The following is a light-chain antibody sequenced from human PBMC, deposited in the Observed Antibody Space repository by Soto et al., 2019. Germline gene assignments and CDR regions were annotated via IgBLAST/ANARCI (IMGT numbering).Light chain of an antibody. CDR1: QTVSNTY. CDR2: GPS. CDR3: QQYGALPPA. Sequence: EIGLTQFPGALSLSPGERVTLSCRASQTVSNTYLAWYQQKSGQAPKFLIYGPSNRATGIPDRFSGSGSRTDITLTISRLEPEDFAVYYCQQYGALPPAFGGGTKVEIK. V-gene: IGKV3-20*01. J-gene: IGKJ4*01.